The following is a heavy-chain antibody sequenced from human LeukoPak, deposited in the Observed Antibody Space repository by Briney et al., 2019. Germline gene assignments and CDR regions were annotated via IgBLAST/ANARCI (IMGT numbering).Heavy chain of an antibody. Sequence: SETLSLTCTVSGGSFTTHYWSWIRQPPGKGPEWIGYIYYSGSTNYNPSLKSRVTISVDTSKNQFSLKLSSVTAADTAVYYCARGDDSSGYYFSWFDPWGPGTLVNVSS. V-gene: IGHV4-59*11. J-gene: IGHJ5*02. CDR1: GGSFTTHY. CDR2: IYYSGST. D-gene: IGHD3-22*01. CDR3: ARGDDSSGYYFSWFDP.